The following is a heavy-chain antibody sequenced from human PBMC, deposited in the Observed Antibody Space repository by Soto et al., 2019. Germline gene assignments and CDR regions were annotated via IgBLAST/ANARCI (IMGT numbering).Heavy chain of an antibody. CDR3: AGPPLREYCGGDCSGYWFDP. Sequence: QLQLQESGPGLVKPSETLSLTCTVSGGSISSSSYYWGWIRQPPGKGLEWTGSIYYSGSTYYNPSLKSRVTISVDTSKNQFSLKLSSVTAADTAVYYCAGPPLREYCGGDCSGYWFDPWGQGTLVTVSS. CDR1: GGSISSSSYY. V-gene: IGHV4-39*01. CDR2: IYYSGST. J-gene: IGHJ5*02. D-gene: IGHD2-21*02.